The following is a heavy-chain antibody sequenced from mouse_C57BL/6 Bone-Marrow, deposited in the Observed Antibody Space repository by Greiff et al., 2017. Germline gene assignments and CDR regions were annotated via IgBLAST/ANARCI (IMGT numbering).Heavy chain of an antibody. D-gene: IGHD1-1*01. CDR1: GYTFTSYW. Sequence: QVQLQQPGAELVKPGASVKLSCKASGYTFTSYWMHWVQQRPGQGLEWIGMIHPNSGSTNYKEKFKSKATLTVDNSSSTAYMQLSSLTSEDSAVYYCARFGYYYGSSYFDYWGQGTTLTVSS. V-gene: IGHV1-64*01. CDR3: ARFGYYYGSSYFDY. J-gene: IGHJ2*01. CDR2: IHPNSGST.